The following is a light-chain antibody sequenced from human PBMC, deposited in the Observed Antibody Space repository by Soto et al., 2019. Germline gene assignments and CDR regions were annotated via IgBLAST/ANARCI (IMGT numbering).Light chain of an antibody. CDR2: AAS. CDR1: QGISSY. CDR3: QQLNSYRT. V-gene: IGKV1-9*01. J-gene: IGKJ2*01. Sequence: DIQLTQSPSFLSASVGDRVTITCRASQGISSYLAWYQQKPGKAPKLLIYAASTLQSGVPSRFSGSRSGTECTITISSLQKEDFATYYCQQLNSYRTFRQGTKLEIK.